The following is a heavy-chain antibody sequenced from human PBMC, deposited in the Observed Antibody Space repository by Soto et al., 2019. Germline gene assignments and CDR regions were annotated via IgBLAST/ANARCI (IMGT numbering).Heavy chain of an antibody. CDR2: ISAYNGNT. CDR1: GYTFTSYG. V-gene: IGHV1-18*01. J-gene: IGHJ5*02. Sequence: QVQLVQSGAEVKKPGASVKVSCKASGYTFTSYGISWVRQAPGQGLEWMGRISAYNGNTNYAQKLQGRVTMTTDTSTSTAYMELRSLRSDDTAVYYCARDLYGDYEEYWFDPWGQGTLVTVSS. CDR3: ARDLYGDYEEYWFDP. D-gene: IGHD4-17*01.